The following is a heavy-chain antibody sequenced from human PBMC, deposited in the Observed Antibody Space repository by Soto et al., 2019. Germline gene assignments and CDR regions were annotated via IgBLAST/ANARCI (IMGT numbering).Heavy chain of an antibody. D-gene: IGHD3-3*01. CDR3: ARHTRYYYGMDV. Sequence: PGETLKISCKGSGYSFTSYWISWVRQMPGKGLEWMGRIDPSDSYTNYSPSFQGHVTISADKSISTAYLQWSSLKASDTAMYYCARHTRYYYGMDVWGQGTTVTVSS. V-gene: IGHV5-10-1*01. J-gene: IGHJ6*02. CDR1: GYSFTSYW. CDR2: IDPSDSYT.